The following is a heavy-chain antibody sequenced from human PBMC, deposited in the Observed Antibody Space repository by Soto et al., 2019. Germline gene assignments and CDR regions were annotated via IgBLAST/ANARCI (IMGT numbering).Heavy chain of an antibody. V-gene: IGHV1-69*13. CDR2: IIPIFGTA. CDR1: GGTFSSYA. D-gene: IGHD2-2*01. CDR3: ARESWGYCSSTSCLLDYYYYGMDV. J-gene: IGHJ6*02. Sequence: SVKVSCKASGGTFSSYAISWVRQAPGQGLEWMGGIIPIFGTANHAQKFQGRVTITADESTSTAYMELSSLRSEDTAVYYCARESWGYCSSTSCLLDYYYYGMDVWGQGTTVTVSS.